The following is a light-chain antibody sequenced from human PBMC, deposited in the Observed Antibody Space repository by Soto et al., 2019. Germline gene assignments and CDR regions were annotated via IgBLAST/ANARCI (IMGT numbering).Light chain of an antibody. J-gene: IGKJ5*01. Sequence: EIVLTQSPATLSLSPGEEATLSCRASQSISSYLAWYQQKPGQAPRLLIYDASNRATGIPARSSGSGSGRDSTLTISSLEPEDFSVYYCQQRYNWPITFGQGTRLEIK. CDR2: DAS. V-gene: IGKV3-11*02. CDR1: QSISSY. CDR3: QQRYNWPIT.